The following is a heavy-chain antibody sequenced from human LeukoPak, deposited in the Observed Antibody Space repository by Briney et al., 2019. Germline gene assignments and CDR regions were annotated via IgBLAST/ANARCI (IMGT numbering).Heavy chain of an antibody. CDR2: SDPSGVGT. J-gene: IGHJ4*02. CDR1: GYTFTSYY. V-gene: IGHV1-46*01. Sequence: ASVKVSCKASGYTFTSYYMHWVRQAPGQGLEWMGVSDPSGVGTNYAQKFQGRVTMTRDTSTTTVYMELSSLRSEDTAVYYCAREESGGYFDYWGQGTLVTVSS. D-gene: IGHD2-8*02. CDR3: AREESGGYFDY.